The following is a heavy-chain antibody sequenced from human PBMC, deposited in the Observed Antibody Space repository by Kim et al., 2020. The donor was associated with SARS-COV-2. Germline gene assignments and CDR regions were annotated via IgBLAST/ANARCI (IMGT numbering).Heavy chain of an antibody. V-gene: IGHV6-1*01. CDR2: TYYRSKWYN. CDR3: ARIPYSSGWYGRDEYWYFDL. CDR1: GDSVSSNSAA. D-gene: IGHD6-19*01. J-gene: IGHJ2*01. Sequence: SQTLSLTCAISGDSVSSNSAAWNWIRQSPSRGLEWLGRTYYRSKWYNDYAVSVKSRITINPDTSKNQFSLQLNSVTPEDTAVYYCARIPYSSGWYGRDEYWYFDLWGRGTLVTVSS.